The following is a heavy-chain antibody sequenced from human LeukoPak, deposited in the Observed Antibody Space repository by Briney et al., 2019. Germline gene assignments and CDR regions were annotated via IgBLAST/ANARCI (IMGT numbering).Heavy chain of an antibody. CDR1: GYTFTGYY. J-gene: IGHJ4*02. Sequence: ASVKVSCKASGYTFTGYYMHWVRQAPGQGLEWMGWINPNSGGTNYAQKFQGWVTMTRDTSISTAYMELSRLRSDDTAVYYCARGGMVRGVLGDYWGQGTLVTVSP. CDR2: INPNSGGT. V-gene: IGHV1-2*04. CDR3: ARGGMVRGVLGDY. D-gene: IGHD3-10*01.